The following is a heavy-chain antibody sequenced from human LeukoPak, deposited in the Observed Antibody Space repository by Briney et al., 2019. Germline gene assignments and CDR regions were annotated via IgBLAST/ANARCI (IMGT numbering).Heavy chain of an antibody. D-gene: IGHD2-21*01. Sequence: GRSLRLSCAASGFTFSTYFMHWVRQAPGKGLEWVADIASDGSHTFYVESVEGRFTISRDNSKNTLYLQMNSLRAEDTAVYFCARERQDTILHSGAFDIWGQGTMVTVSS. V-gene: IGHV3-30-3*01. CDR1: GFTFSTYF. CDR2: IASDGSHT. J-gene: IGHJ3*02. CDR3: ARERQDTILHSGAFDI.